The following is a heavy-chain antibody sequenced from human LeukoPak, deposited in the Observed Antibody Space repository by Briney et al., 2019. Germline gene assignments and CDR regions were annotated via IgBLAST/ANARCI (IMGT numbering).Heavy chain of an antibody. D-gene: IGHD3-10*01. CDR2: ISDGGGT. CDR3: ANRGKYYFDY. V-gene: IGHV3-23*01. Sequence: GGSLRLSCVASGFTFSNYAMSWVRQAPGKGLEWVSSISDGGGTYYADSVKGRFTISRDNSKNTLYLLMNSLRAEDTAIYYCANRGKYYFDYWGQGTLVTVSS. J-gene: IGHJ4*02. CDR1: GFTFSNYA.